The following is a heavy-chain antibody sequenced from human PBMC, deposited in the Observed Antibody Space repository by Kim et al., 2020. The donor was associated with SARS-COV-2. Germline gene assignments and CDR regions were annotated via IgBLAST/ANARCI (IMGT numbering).Heavy chain of an antibody. J-gene: IGHJ4*02. D-gene: IGHD3-22*01. V-gene: IGHV3-21*01. CDR3: ASMDYYDSSGYSSPFDY. Sequence: VKGRFTISRDNAKNSLYLQMNSLRAEDTAVYYCASMDYYDSSGYSSPFDYWGQGTLVTVSS.